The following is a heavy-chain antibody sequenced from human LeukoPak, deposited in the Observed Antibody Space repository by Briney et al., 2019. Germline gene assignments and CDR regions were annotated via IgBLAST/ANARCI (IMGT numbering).Heavy chain of an antibody. CDR2: ISSGSTYI. Sequence: GGSLRLSCAGSGFTFRSYSMNWVRQAPGKGLEWVSSISSGSTYIYRADSLKGRFTTSRDNAKNSLYLQMNSLRVEDTAVYYCATSSHGDCSGGSCYYFDYWGQGTLVTVSS. CDR3: ATSSHGDCSGGSCYYFDY. CDR1: GFTFRSYS. V-gene: IGHV3-21*01. J-gene: IGHJ4*02. D-gene: IGHD2-15*01.